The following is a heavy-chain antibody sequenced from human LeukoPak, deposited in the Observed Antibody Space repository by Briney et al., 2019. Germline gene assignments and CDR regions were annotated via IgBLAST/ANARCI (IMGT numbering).Heavy chain of an antibody. CDR3: ASRSPISPWKLLRWC. V-gene: IGHV3-21*01. CDR1: GFTFSSYS. Sequence: PGGSLRLSCAASGFTFSSYSMNWVRQAPGKGLEWVSSISSSSSYIYYADSVKGRFTISRDNAKNSLYLQMNSLRAEDTAVYYCASRSPISPWKLLRWCWGQGTLVTVSS. D-gene: IGHD1-26*01. J-gene: IGHJ4*02. CDR2: ISSSSSYI.